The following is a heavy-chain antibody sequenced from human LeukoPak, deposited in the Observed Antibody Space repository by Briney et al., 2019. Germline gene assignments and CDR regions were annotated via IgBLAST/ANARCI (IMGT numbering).Heavy chain of an antibody. J-gene: IGHJ4*02. CDR2: IYYSGST. CDR1: GGSISSSSYY. V-gene: IGHV4-39*01. Sequence: SETLSLTCTVSGGSISSSSYYWGWIRQPPGKGLEWIGSIYYSGSTYYNPSLKSRVTISVDTSKNQFSLKLSSVTAADTAVYYCARHRVSVAAFFGYWGQGTLVTVSS. CDR3: ARHRVSVAAFFGY. D-gene: IGHD2-15*01.